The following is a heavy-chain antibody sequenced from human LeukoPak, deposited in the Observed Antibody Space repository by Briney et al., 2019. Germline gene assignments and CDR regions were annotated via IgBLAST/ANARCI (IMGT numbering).Heavy chain of an antibody. D-gene: IGHD3-10*02. CDR2: IDANSGGT. CDR3: ARDMFGEQETDY. V-gene: IGHV1-2*02. CDR1: GYTFTGYY. Sequence: ASVKVSCKASGYTFTGYYMHWARQAPGQGLEWMGWIDANSGGTSYAQKFQGRVTMTRDTSISTAYMELSRLRSDDTAVYYCARDMFGEQETDYWGQGTLVTVSS. J-gene: IGHJ4*02.